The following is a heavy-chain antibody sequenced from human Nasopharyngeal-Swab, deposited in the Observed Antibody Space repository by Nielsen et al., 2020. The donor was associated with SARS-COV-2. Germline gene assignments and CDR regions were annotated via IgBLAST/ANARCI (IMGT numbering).Heavy chain of an antibody. Sequence: GSSLQLSWASCGFTFGYYGMHWVRQAPGKGLEWVAVISYDGSKKYYVDSVKGRLTISRDNSKNTLYLQMNSLRAEDTAVYYCARDIGHSSGWYSYYSYGMDVWGQGTTVTVSS. CDR3: ARDIGHSSGWYSYYSYGMDV. CDR1: GFTFGYYG. J-gene: IGHJ6*02. CDR2: ISYDGSKK. D-gene: IGHD6-19*01. V-gene: IGHV3-30*03.